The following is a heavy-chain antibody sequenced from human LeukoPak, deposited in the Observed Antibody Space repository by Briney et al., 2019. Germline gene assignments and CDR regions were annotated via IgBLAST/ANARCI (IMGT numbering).Heavy chain of an antibody. CDR2: IYYSGST. D-gene: IGHD3-10*01. V-gene: IGHV4-59*08. CDR3: ARHSEHYYGSGSYYNWFDR. Sequence: SETLSLTCTVSGGSISSYYWSWLRQPPGKGLEWIGYIYYSGSTNYNPSLKSRVTISVDTSKNQFSLKLSSVTAADTAVYYWARHSEHYYGSGSYYNWFDRWGQGTLVTVSS. J-gene: IGHJ5*02. CDR1: GGSISSYY.